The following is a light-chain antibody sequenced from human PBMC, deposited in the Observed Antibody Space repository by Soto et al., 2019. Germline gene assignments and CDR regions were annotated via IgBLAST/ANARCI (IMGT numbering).Light chain of an antibody. CDR1: SSNIGACYA. J-gene: IGLJ2*01. CDR2: RYS. Sequence: QSVLTQPPAVSGAPGQRVTISCTGSSSNIGACYAVHWYRQLPGTASELLMYRYSNRPSGVPDRFSGSKSGTSASLAITGLQAEDEADYYCQSYDRSLSGVLFGGGTKLTVL. CDR3: QSYDRSLSGVL. V-gene: IGLV1-40*01.